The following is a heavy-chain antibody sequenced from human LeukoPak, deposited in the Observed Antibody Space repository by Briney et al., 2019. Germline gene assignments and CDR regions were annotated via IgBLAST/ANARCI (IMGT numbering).Heavy chain of an antibody. CDR3: AKPLYSSGWYFDY. V-gene: IGHV3-23*01. Sequence: GGSLRLSCAASGFTFSSYVMSWVRQAPGKGLEWVPAISGSGGSTYYADSVKGRFTISRDNSKNTLYLQMNSLRAEDTAVYYCAKPLYSSGWYFDYWGQGTLVTVSS. CDR1: GFTFSSYV. CDR2: ISGSGGST. J-gene: IGHJ4*02. D-gene: IGHD6-25*01.